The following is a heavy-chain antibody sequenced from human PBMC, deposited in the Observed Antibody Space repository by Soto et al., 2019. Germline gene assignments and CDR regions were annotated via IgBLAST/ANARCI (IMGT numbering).Heavy chain of an antibody. D-gene: IGHD3-22*01. CDR2: ISGSGGST. J-gene: IGHJ4*02. CDR1: GFTFSSYA. CDR3: AKGFTPSGYYFFDY. V-gene: IGHV3-23*01. Sequence: VGSLRLSCAASGFTFSSYAMSWVRQAPGKGLEWVSAISGSGGSTYYADSVKGRFTISRDNSKNTLYLQMNSLRAEDTAVYYCAKGFTPSGYYFFDYWGQGTLVTVSS.